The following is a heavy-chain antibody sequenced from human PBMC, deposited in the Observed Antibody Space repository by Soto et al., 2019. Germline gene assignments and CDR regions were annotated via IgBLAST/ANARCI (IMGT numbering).Heavy chain of an antibody. J-gene: IGHJ6*02. CDR3: ARVGDYSYYGMDV. Sequence: GASVKVSCKASGGTFSSYATSWVRQAPGQGLEWMGGIIPIFGTANYAQKFQGRVTITADKSTSTAYMELSSLRSEDTAVYYCARVGDYSYYGMDVWGQGTTVTVSS. CDR2: IIPIFGTA. V-gene: IGHV1-69*06. CDR1: GGTFSSYA.